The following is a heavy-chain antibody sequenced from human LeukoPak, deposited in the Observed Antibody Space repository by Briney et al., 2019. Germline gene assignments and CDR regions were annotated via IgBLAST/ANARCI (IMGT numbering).Heavy chain of an antibody. D-gene: IGHD4-17*01. J-gene: IGHJ2*01. CDR1: GFTLSNYD. CDR2: IDIAVDT. CDR3: ARTTVTSGPYWYFDL. Sequence: GGSLRLSCAASGFTLSNYDMHWVRQATGEGLEWVSGIDIAVDTYYPGSVRGRFTISRENAENSLYLQMNSLRAGDTGVYYCARTTVTSGPYWYFDLWGRGTLVTVS. V-gene: IGHV3-13*01.